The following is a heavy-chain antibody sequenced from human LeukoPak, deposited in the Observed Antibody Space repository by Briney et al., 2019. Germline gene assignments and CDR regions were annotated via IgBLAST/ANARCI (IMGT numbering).Heavy chain of an antibody. Sequence: PGGSLRLSCAASGFTFSSYAMSWVRQAPGKGLEWVSSISSSGGTIYYADSVKGRFTISRDNAKNSLSLHMDSLRAEDTAVYFCARVPLLYDSSGYPDYWGQGTLVTVSS. J-gene: IGHJ4*02. D-gene: IGHD3-22*01. V-gene: IGHV3-48*03. CDR3: ARVPLLYDSSGYPDY. CDR1: GFTFSSYA. CDR2: ISSSGGTI.